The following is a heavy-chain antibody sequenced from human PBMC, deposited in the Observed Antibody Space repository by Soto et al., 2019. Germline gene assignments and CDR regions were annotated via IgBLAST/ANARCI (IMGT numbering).Heavy chain of an antibody. J-gene: IGHJ4*02. V-gene: IGHV4-61*01. CDR3: ARSMFYSDDTYSSPFVY. Sequence: SETLSLTCTVSGGSVSSGNYYWSWIRQPPGKGLEWIGYFYYTGSISYNPSLKSQVTIFIDASKNQFSLRLSSVTAADTAVYYCARSMFYSDDTYSSPFVYWGQGTLVTVSS. D-gene: IGHD3-22*01. CDR2: FYYTGSI. CDR1: GGSVSSGNYY.